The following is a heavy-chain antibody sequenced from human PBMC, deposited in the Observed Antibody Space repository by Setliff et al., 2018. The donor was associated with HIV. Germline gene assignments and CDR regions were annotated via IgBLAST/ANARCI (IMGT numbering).Heavy chain of an antibody. Sequence: ASVKVSCKASGYVFSDYQIHWARQAPGQGLEYMGYIIPNSGGTMFARKFQDRVTMTRDTSISTVYLELSRLTSDDTAVHFCARDPELKQWLVRSPSFYFDYWGQGTLVTVSS. CDR3: ARDPELKQWLVRSPSFYFDY. CDR1: GYVFSDYQ. V-gene: IGHV1-2*02. D-gene: IGHD6-19*01. J-gene: IGHJ4*02. CDR2: IIPNSGGT.